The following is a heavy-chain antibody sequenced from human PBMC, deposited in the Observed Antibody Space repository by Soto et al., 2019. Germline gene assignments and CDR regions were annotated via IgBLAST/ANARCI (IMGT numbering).Heavy chain of an antibody. CDR3: ARDPYSSGHFDY. J-gene: IGHJ4*02. D-gene: IGHD6-19*01. CDR2: ISYDGSNK. CDR1: GFTFSSYA. Sequence: ESGGGVVQPGRSLRLSCAASGFTFSSYAMHWVRQAPGKGLEWVAVISYDGSNKYYADSVKGRFTISRDNSKNTLYLQMNSLRAEDTAVYYCARDPYSSGHFDYWGQGTLVTVSS. V-gene: IGHV3-30-3*01.